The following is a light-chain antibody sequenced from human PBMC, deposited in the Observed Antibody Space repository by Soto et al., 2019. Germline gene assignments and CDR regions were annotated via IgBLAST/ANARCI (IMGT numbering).Light chain of an antibody. J-gene: IGLJ3*02. Sequence: QSVLTQPPSASGTPGQTVTISCSGSGSNIGENAVNWYQHLPGTAPQLLIYSNALRPSGVPHRFSGSKSGTAGSLAISGLQSEDEAHYYCAAWDDSLKAMLFGAGTKLTVL. V-gene: IGLV1-44*01. CDR1: GSNIGENA. CDR3: AAWDDSLKAML. CDR2: SNA.